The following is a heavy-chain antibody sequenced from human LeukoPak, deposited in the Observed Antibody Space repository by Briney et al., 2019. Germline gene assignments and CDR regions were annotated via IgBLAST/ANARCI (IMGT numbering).Heavy chain of an antibody. Sequence: AGGSLRLSCAASGFTFSRYSMNWVRQAPGKELEWVSSITSSSSYIYYAHSVKGRFTISRDNAKNSLSLQMNSLRAEDTAVYYWARDGDILPGYYRFYFDYWGQGTLVTVSS. CDR3: ARDGDILPGYYRFYFDY. CDR2: ITSSSSYI. J-gene: IGHJ4*02. V-gene: IGHV3-21*01. D-gene: IGHD3-9*01. CDR1: GFTFSRYS.